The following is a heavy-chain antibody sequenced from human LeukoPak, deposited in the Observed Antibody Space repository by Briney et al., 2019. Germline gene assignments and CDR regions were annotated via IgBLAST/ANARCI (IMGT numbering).Heavy chain of an antibody. CDR2: IRSDGSNK. CDR3: AKVVKRIVVVTAQHYLDY. D-gene: IGHD2-21*02. J-gene: IGHJ4*02. Sequence: GGSLCLSWAASGFTFSSYSMNWVRQAPGKGLEWVTFIRSDGSNKYYADSVKGRFTKNTLYLKMNTLIADDTAGYCCAKVVKRIVVVTAQHYLDYWGQGTLVTLSS. V-gene: IGHV3-30*02. CDR1: GFTFSSYS.